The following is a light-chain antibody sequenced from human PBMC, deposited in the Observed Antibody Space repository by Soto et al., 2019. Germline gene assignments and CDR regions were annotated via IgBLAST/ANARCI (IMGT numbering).Light chain of an antibody. CDR1: SSDVGDHNL. V-gene: IGLV2-8*01. Sequence: TGTSSDVGDHNLVSWYQQHPGKAPKLLIWGVTNRPSGVPHRFSGSKSGNTASLTVSGLQAEDEADYYCSSYAASDNYVFGPGTKLTVL. CDR2: GVT. J-gene: IGLJ1*01. CDR3: SSYAASDNYV.